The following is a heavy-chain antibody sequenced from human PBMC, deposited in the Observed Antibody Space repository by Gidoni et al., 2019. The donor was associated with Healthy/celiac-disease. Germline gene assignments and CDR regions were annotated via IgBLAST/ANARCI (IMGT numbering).Heavy chain of an antibody. J-gene: IGHJ5*02. CDR1: GGSIRSSNC. CDR2: ISPSGST. Sequence: QVQLQESGPGLVKPSGTLSLTCDVSGGSIRSSNCWSGVRQPPGKGLEVIGEISPSGSTNYNPSLKSRATISVDKSKNQFSLKLSSVTAADTAVDYCARDGIPRAYCSSTSCYTGWFDPWGQGTLVTVSS. CDR3: ARDGIPRAYCSSTSCYTGWFDP. V-gene: IGHV4-4*02. D-gene: IGHD2-2*02.